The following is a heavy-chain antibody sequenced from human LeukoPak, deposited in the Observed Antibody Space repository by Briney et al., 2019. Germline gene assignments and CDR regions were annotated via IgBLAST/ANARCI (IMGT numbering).Heavy chain of an antibody. CDR2: INGGNGNT. CDR3: AAFGPYSSGWSEKYYFDY. D-gene: IGHD6-19*01. Sequence: GASVKASCKASGYTFTSYTMHWVRQAPGQRLEWMGWINGGNGNTKYSQKFQGRVTITRDMSTSTAYMELSSLRSEDTAVYYCAAFGPYSSGWSEKYYFDYWGQGTLVTVSS. V-gene: IGHV1-3*01. J-gene: IGHJ4*02. CDR1: GYTFTSYT.